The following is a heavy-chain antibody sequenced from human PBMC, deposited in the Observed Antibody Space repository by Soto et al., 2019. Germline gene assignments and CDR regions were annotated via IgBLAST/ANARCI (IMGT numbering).Heavy chain of an antibody. CDR2: IYYSGST. CDR1: GGSISSSSYY. V-gene: IGHV4-39*01. CDR3: ARRSIVVVTPFAY. Sequence: QLQLQESGPGLVKPSETLSLTCTVSGGSISSSSYYWGWIRQPPGKGLEWIGSIYYSGSTYYNPSLKSRVTISVDTSKNQFSLKLSSVTAADTAVYYCARRSIVVVTPFAYWGQGTLVTVSS. J-gene: IGHJ4*02. D-gene: IGHD3-22*01.